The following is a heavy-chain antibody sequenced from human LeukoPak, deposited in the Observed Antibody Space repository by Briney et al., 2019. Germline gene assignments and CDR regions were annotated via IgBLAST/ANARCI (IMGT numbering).Heavy chain of an antibody. D-gene: IGHD2-21*02. CDR2: IYTSGST. CDR1: GGSFSGYY. J-gene: IGHJ4*02. V-gene: IGHV4-59*10. CDR3: ARGGYCGGDCYFYY. Sequence: SETLSLTCAVYGGSFSGYYWSWIRQPAGKGLEWIGRIYTSGSTNYNPSLKSRVTISVDTSKNQFSLKLSSVTAADTAVYYCARGGYCGGDCYFYYWGQGTLVTVSS.